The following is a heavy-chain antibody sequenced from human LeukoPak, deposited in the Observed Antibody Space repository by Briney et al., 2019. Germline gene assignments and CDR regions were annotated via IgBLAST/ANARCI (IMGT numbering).Heavy chain of an antibody. D-gene: IGHD2-2*01. CDR2: IYHSGST. CDR1: GYSISSGYY. J-gene: IGHJ4*02. V-gene: IGHV4-38-2*01. Sequence: SETLSLTXAVSGYSISSGYYWGWIRQPPGKGLEWIGSIYHSGSTHYNPSLKSRVTISVDTSKNQSSLKLSSVTAADTAVYYCARRNVVVPAAMRRGGHFDYWGQGTLVTVSS. CDR3: ARRNVVVPAAMRRGGHFDY.